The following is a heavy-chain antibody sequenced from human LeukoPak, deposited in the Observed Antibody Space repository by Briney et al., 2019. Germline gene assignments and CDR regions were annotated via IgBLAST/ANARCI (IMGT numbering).Heavy chain of an antibody. CDR2: ISYDRSNK. Sequence: PGGSLRLSCAASGFTFSSYGMHWVRKAPGKGLEWVAVISYDRSNKYYADSVKGRFTISRDNSKNTLYLQMNSLRAEDTAAYYCARDVSRYSSSCYNYYYYGMDVWGQGTTVTVSS. D-gene: IGHD6-13*01. V-gene: IGHV3-30*19. J-gene: IGHJ6*02. CDR3: ARDVSRYSSSCYNYYYYGMDV. CDR1: GFTFSSYG.